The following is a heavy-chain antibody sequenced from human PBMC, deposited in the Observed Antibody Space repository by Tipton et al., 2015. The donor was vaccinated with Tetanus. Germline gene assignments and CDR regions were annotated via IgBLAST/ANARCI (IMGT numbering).Heavy chain of an antibody. CDR2: IKSKTAGGTT. D-gene: IGHD3-10*01. J-gene: IGHJ4*02. Sequence: SLRLSCATSGLFFKNAWMNWVRQAPGKGLEWVGRIKSKTAGGTTDYAARVKASFSISRDDSKNTLFLQMNSLKTEDTAVYYGTTTGIGGSGSRVDYGGRGTLVTVSS. V-gene: IGHV3-15*07. CDR1: GLFFKNAW. CDR3: TTTGIGGSGSRVDY.